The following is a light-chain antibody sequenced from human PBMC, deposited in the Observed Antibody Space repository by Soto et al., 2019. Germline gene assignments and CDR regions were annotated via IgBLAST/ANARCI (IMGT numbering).Light chain of an antibody. CDR3: QQYNSXPLT. V-gene: IGKV3D-15*01. CDR2: DIF. CDR1: QSVGSD. Sequence: EIVMTQSPATLSVSPGERATLSCRASQSVGSDLGCYQQKPGQAPRLVIYDIFTRAPGVPTRISGSGSGTEFTLTISSLQSEDFAVYYFQQYNSXPLTFGGGTKV. J-gene: IGKJ4*01.